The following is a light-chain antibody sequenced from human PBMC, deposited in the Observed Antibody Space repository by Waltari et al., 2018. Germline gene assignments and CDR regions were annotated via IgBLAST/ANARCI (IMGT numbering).Light chain of an antibody. CDR3: QHSYSTPHT. CDR2: AAS. J-gene: IGKJ1*01. V-gene: IGKV1-39*01. Sequence: IQMTQSPSFLSASVGDRVTLTCRASQSISRYLNWYQLRAGKAPNRLIYAASSLQSGVPSRFSGSGSGTDFTLTISSLQPEDFATYYCQHSYSTPHTFGQGTTVEIK. CDR1: QSISRY.